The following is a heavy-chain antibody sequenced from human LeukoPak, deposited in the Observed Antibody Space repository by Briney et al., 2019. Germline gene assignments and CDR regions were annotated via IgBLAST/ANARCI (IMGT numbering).Heavy chain of an antibody. CDR2: IYSGGST. CDR1: GFTVSSNY. CDR3: AKRSGSGTFFPLYYFDC. D-gene: IGHD3-10*01. Sequence: PGGSLRLSCAASGFTVSSNYMSWVRQAPGKGLEWVSVIYSGGSTYYADSVKGRFTISRDNSKNTLYLQMNSLRGEDTAIYYCAKRSGSGTFFPLYYFDCWGQGTLVTVSS. V-gene: IGHV3-53*01. J-gene: IGHJ4*02.